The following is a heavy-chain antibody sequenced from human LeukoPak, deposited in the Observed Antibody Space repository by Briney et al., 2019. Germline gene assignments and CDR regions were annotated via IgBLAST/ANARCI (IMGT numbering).Heavy chain of an antibody. J-gene: IGHJ6*03. Sequence: KVSCKASGYTFTDYWIGWVRQMPGKGLEWMGIIYPGDSDIRYSPSFQGQVTISADKSISTAYLQWSSLRASDTAMYYCARAPSYTDVWGKGATVTVSS. V-gene: IGHV5-51*01. CDR2: IYPGDSDI. CDR1: GYTFTDYW. CDR3: ARAPSYTDV.